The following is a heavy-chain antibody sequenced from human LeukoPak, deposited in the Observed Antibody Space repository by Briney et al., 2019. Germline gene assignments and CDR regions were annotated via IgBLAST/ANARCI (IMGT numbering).Heavy chain of an antibody. CDR1: GFTFSSYA. D-gene: IGHD2-15*01. CDR2: ISGSGGST. J-gene: IGHJ5*02. CDR3: ARDWGYCSGGSCWEGFDP. Sequence: GGSLRLPCAASGFTFSSYAMSWVRQAPGKGLEWVSAISGSGGSTYYADSVKGRFTISRDNSKNTLYLQMNSLRAEDTAVYYCARDWGYCSGGSCWEGFDPWGQGTLVTVSS. V-gene: IGHV3-23*01.